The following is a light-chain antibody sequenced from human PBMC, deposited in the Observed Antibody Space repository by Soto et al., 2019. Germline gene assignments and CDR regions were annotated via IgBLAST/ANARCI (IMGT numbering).Light chain of an antibody. J-gene: IGLJ1*01. CDR2: EVS. V-gene: IGLV2-14*01. CDR1: SSDVGAYKY. CDR3: YSYAVHTIRLG. Sequence: QSVLTQPASVSGSPGQTVTISCTGTSSDVGAYKYVSWYQQHPGKDPKLMIYEVSNRPSGVSNRFSGSKSSNTSSLTISTLQPDDDADYYCYSYAVHTIRLGFGNGPNATVL.